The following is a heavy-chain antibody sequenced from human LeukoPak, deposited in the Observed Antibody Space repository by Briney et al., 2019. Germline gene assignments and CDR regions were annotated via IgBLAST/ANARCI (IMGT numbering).Heavy chain of an antibody. Sequence: SETLSLTCTVSGGSISSYYWSWIRQPPGKGLEWIGYIYYSGSTNYNPSLKSRVTISVDTSKNQFSLKLNSVTAADTGVYYCARVSNDYGGNGAFDIWGQGTMVTVSS. V-gene: IGHV4-59*01. D-gene: IGHD4-23*01. J-gene: IGHJ3*02. CDR3: ARVSNDYGGNGAFDI. CDR1: GGSISSYY. CDR2: IYYSGST.